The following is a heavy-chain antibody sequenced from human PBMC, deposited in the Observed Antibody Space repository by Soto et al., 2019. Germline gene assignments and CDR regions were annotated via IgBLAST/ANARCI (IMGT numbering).Heavy chain of an antibody. J-gene: IGHJ4*02. CDR3: ARSRGYSYATPAFDY. D-gene: IGHD5-18*01. CDR2: IYYSGST. Sequence: QVQLQESGPGLVKPSETLSLTCTVSGGSISSYYWSWIRQPPGKGLEWIGYIYYSGSTNYNPSLKSRVTISVDTSKTQFSLKLSSVTAADTAVYYCARSRGYSYATPAFDYWGQGTLVTVSS. V-gene: IGHV4-59*08. CDR1: GGSISSYY.